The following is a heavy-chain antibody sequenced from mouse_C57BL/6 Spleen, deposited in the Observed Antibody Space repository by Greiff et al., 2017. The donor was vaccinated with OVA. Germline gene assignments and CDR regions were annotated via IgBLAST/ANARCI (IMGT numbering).Heavy chain of an antibody. CDR1: GYTFTDYN. D-gene: IGHD1-1*01. Sequence: EVQLQQSGPELVKPGASVKIPCKASGYTFTDYNMDWVKQSHGKSLEWIGDINPNNGGTIYNQKFKGKATLTVDKSSSTAYMELRSLTSEDTAVYYCARSKAYYGSSHWYFDVWGTGTTVTVAS. CDR3: ARSKAYYGSSHWYFDV. J-gene: IGHJ1*03. CDR2: INPNNGGT. V-gene: IGHV1-18*01.